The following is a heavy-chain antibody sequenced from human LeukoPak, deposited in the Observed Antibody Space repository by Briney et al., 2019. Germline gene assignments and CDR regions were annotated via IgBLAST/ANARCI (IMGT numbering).Heavy chain of an antibody. CDR3: ARDGSNWNVDY. CDR1: GYTFTGYY. V-gene: IGHV1-46*01. D-gene: IGHD1-20*01. Sequence: GASVKVSCKASGYTFTGYYMHWVRQAPGQGLEWMGISSPSGTYTRYAQKFQDRVTMTRDTSTNTVYMELSSLRSEDTAVYYCARDGSNWNVDYWGQGTLVTVSS. CDR2: SSPSGTYT. J-gene: IGHJ4*02.